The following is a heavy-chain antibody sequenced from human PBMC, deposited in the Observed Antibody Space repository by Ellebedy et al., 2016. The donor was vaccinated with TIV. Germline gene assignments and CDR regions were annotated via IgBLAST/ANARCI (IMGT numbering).Heavy chain of an antibody. CDR1: GFSVRASY. D-gene: IGHD2-2*01. CDR3: ARTDCRSRSCYSFFQY. V-gene: IGHV3-53*01. J-gene: IGHJ1*01. Sequence: PGGSLRLSCVASGFSVRASYMYWVRQAPGKGLEWVSLLYSGDSPSYADSVKGRFTISRDDSGDTLYLQMDSLRAEDTAIYYCARTDCRSRSCYSFFQYWGQGTPVTVSS. CDR2: LYSGDSP.